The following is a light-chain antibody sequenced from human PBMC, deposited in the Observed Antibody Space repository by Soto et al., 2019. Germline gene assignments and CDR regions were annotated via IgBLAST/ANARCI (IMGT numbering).Light chain of an antibody. V-gene: IGKV3D-15*01. CDR2: GAS. CDR1: QSVSSN. J-gene: IGKJ5*01. CDR3: QQYNNWRLT. Sequence: IVMRQSQATLSVSPGERATLSCRASQSVSSNLAWYQQKPGQAPRLLIYGASTRATGIPARFSGSGSGTEFTLTISSLQSEDFAVYYCQQYNNWRLTFGQGTRLEIK.